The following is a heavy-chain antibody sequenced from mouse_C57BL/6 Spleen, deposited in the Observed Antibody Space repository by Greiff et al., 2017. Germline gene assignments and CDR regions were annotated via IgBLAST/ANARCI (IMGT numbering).Heavy chain of an antibody. V-gene: IGHV5-12*01. Sequence: EVKVVESGGGLVQPGGSLKLSCAASGFTFSDYYMYWVRQTPEKRLEWVAYISNGGGSTYYPDTVKGRFTISRDNAKNTLYLQMSRLKSEDTAMYYCARPDYYGSSYDAMDYWGQGTSVTVSS. CDR1: GFTFSDYY. CDR2: ISNGGGST. J-gene: IGHJ4*01. CDR3: ARPDYYGSSYDAMDY. D-gene: IGHD1-1*01.